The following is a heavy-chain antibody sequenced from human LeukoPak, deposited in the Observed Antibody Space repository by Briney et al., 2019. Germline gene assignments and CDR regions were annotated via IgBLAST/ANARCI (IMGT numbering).Heavy chain of an antibody. J-gene: IGHJ4*02. D-gene: IGHD6-13*01. V-gene: IGHV1-69*01. CDR3: ARDQRIAAAGTGFDY. CDR2: IIPIFGTA. Sequence: SVKVSCKASGGTFSSYAISWVRQAPGQGLEWMGGIIPIFGTANYAQKFQGRVTFTADESTSTAYMELSSLRSEDTAVYYCARDQRIAAAGTGFDYWGQGTLVTVSS. CDR1: GGTFSSYA.